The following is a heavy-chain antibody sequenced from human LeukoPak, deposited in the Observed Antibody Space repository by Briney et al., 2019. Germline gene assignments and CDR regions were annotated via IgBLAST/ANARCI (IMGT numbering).Heavy chain of an antibody. CDR1: GFTFSSYG. CDR2: ISYDGSNK. V-gene: IGHV3-30*18. D-gene: IGHD6-13*01. CDR3: AKDWESSSWFWGRCDY. J-gene: IGHJ4*02. Sequence: GGSLRLSCAASGFTFSSYGMHWVRQAPGKGLEWVAVISYDGSNKYYADSVKGRFTISRDNSKNTLYLQMNSLRAEDTAVYYCAKDWESSSWFWGRCDYWSQGTPVTVSS.